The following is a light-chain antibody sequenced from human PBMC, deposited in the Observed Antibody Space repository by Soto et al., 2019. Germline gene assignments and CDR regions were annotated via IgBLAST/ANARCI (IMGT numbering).Light chain of an antibody. CDR3: QYLNGAPTIT. Sequence: DIQLTQSPSFLSASVGDRVTITCRASQDVSDYLAWYQHAPGKAPNLLIYAAYTLQSGVPSRFSGSGSGTEFGLTITSLQPEDFATYYCQYLNGAPTITFGQGTRLEIK. CDR1: QDVSDY. CDR2: AAY. J-gene: IGKJ5*01. V-gene: IGKV1-9*01.